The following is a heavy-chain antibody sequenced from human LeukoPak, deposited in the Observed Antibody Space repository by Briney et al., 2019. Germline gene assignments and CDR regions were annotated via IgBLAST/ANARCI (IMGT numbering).Heavy chain of an antibody. Sequence: TPSETLSLTCTVSGGSISSGGYYWSWIRQPPGKGLEWIGYIYHSGSTYYNPSLKSRVTISVDRSKNQFTLKLSSVTAADTAVYYCARDVAAAGKYIDYWGQGTLVTVSS. CDR2: IYHSGST. J-gene: IGHJ4*02. CDR3: ARDVAAAGKYIDY. V-gene: IGHV4-30-2*01. CDR1: GGSISSGGYY. D-gene: IGHD6-13*01.